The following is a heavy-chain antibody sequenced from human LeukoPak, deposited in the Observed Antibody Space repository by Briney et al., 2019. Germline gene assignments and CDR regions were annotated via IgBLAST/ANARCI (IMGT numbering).Heavy chain of an antibody. V-gene: IGHV3-21*01. Sequence: GGSLGLSCAASGFTFSSYSMNWVRQAPGKGLEWVSSISGSSSYIYYADSAKGRFTISRDNAKKSLYLQMNSLRAEDTAVYYCARDDASSSSSFDYWGQGTLVTVSS. CDR3: ARDDASSSSSFDY. CDR1: GFTFSSYS. J-gene: IGHJ4*02. D-gene: IGHD6-6*01. CDR2: ISGSSSYI.